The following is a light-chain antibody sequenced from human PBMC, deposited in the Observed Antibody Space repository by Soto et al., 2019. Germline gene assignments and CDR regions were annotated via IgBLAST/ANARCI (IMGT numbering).Light chain of an antibody. CDR3: QQRRNWPPLT. CDR1: ENVDIY. J-gene: IGKJ4*01. Sequence: ETVLTQSPATLSLSPGERATLSCRASENVDIYLAWYQQKPGQAPRLLIYDGSNRATGIPARFSGSGSGTDFTLTISRLEPEDFAVYYCQQRRNWPPLTFGGGTRVKIK. V-gene: IGKV3-11*01. CDR2: DGS.